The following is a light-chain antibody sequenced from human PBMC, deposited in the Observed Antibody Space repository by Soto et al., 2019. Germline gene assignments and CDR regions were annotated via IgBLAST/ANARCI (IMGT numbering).Light chain of an antibody. J-gene: IGKJ1*01. Sequence: AIRMTQSPSSLSASTGDRVPITCRASQGISSYLAWYQQKPGKAPKLLIYAASTLQSGVPSRFSGSGSGTDFTLTISCLQSEDFATYYCQQYYSDSWTFGQGTKVEIK. V-gene: IGKV1-8*01. CDR1: QGISSY. CDR2: AAS. CDR3: QQYYSDSWT.